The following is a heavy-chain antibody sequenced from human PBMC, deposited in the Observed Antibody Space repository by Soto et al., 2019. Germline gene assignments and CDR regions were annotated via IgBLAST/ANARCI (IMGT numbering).Heavy chain of an antibody. V-gene: IGHV1-69*12. CDR1: GGTFSSYA. CDR2: IIPIFGTA. Sequence: QVQLVQSGAEVKKPGSSVKVSCKASGGTFSSYAISWVRQAPGQGLEWMGGIIPIFGTANYAQKFQGRGTITADESTSTAYMELRRLRSEDTAVYYCATPRSRPVTTLGGMDVWGQGTTVTVSS. D-gene: IGHD4-17*01. J-gene: IGHJ6*02. CDR3: ATPRSRPVTTLGGMDV.